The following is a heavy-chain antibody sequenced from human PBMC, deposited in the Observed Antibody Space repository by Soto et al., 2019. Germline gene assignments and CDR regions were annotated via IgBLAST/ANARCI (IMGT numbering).Heavy chain of an antibody. D-gene: IGHD3-10*01. J-gene: IGHJ5*02. CDR3: ASDNLRDYYGSGSYYRENWFDP. V-gene: IGHV4-31*03. CDR2: IYYIGST. Sequence: QVQLQESGPGLVKPSHTLSLTCTVSGGSISSGGYYWSWIRQHPGKGLECIGYIYYIGSTYYNPSLKSRVTIAVDTSKNQFSLKLSSVTAEDTAVYYCASDNLRDYYGSGSYYRENWFDPWGQGTLVTVSS. CDR1: GGSISSGGYY.